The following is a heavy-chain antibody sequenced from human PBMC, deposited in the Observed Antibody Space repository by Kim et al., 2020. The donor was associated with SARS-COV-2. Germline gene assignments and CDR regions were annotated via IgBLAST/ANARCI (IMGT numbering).Heavy chain of an antibody. J-gene: IGHJ4*02. CDR2: INHSGST. D-gene: IGHD3-22*01. Sequence: SETLSLTCAVYGGSFSGYYWSWIRQPPGKGLEWIGEINHSGSTNYNPSLKSRVTISVDTSKNQFSLKLSSVTAADTAVYYCAREEYYDAGADEEHWGQGTLVTVSS. V-gene: IGHV4-34*01. CDR1: GGSFSGYY. CDR3: AREEYYDAGADEEH.